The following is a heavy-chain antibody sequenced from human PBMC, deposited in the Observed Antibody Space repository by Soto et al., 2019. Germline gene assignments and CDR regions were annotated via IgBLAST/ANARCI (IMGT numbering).Heavy chain of an antibody. CDR2: INHSGST. CDR1: GGSFSGYY. V-gene: IGHV4-34*01. Sequence: PSETLSLTCAVYGGSFSGYYWSWIRQPPGKGLEWIGEINHSGSTNYNPSLKSRVTISVDTSKNQFSLKLSSVTAADTAVYYCGRRDGSGGIMDVWGKGTTDTVSS. J-gene: IGHJ6*03. D-gene: IGHD3-10*01. CDR3: GRRDGSGGIMDV.